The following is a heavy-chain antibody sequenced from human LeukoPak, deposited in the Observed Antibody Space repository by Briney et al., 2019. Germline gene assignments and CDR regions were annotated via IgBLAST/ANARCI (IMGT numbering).Heavy chain of an antibody. Sequence: PGGSLRLSCAASGFTFSSYSMNWVRQAPGKGLEWVSSISSSSSYIYYADSVNGRFTISRDNAKNSLYLQMNSLRAEDTAVYYCARGSDSSGSKDYWGQGTLVTVSS. V-gene: IGHV3-21*01. CDR3: ARGSDSSGSKDY. CDR2: ISSSSSYI. J-gene: IGHJ4*02. CDR1: GFTFSSYS. D-gene: IGHD3-22*01.